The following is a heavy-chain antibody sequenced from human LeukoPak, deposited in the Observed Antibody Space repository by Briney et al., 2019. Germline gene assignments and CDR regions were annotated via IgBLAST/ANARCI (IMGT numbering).Heavy chain of an antibody. CDR2: ILYNGSNK. V-gene: IGHV3-33*01. CDR1: GFTFSSSG. D-gene: IGHD2-15*01. CDR3: ARAGGYCSGGSCYRGYSWFDP. Sequence: SXRLSCAAXGFTFSSSGMHWVRQAPGKGLEWVXXILYNGSNKYYADSVKGRFTISRDNSKNTLHLQMNSLRVEDTAVYYCARAGGYCSGGSCYRGYSWFDPWGQGTLVTVSS. J-gene: IGHJ5*02.